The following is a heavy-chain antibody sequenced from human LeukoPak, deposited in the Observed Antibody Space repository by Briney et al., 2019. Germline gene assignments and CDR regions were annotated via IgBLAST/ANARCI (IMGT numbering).Heavy chain of an antibody. CDR2: ISSSSSYI. Sequence: GGSLRLSCAGSGFTFSSYYMIWARQAPGKGLEWVSFISSSSSYIYYADSLKGRFTISRDNAKNSLFLQMTSLRADDTAVYYCATGGVGATSPLFIDYWGQGTLVTVSS. V-gene: IGHV3-21*06. CDR1: GFTFSSYY. J-gene: IGHJ4*02. D-gene: IGHD1-26*01. CDR3: ATGGVGATSPLFIDY.